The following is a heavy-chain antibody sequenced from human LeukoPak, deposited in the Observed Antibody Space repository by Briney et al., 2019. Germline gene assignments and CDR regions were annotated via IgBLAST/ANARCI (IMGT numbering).Heavy chain of an antibody. CDR2: MYYTGSI. CDR3: ARVKYRGYDSLGQDAFDI. CDR1: GGSMSSYY. D-gene: IGHD5-12*01. V-gene: IGHV4-59*01. Sequence: SETLSLTCTVSGGSMSSYYWSWIRQPPGKGLEWIGYMYYTGSINYSPSLKSRVIISVDTSKNQFSLKLSPVTAADTAVYYCARVKYRGYDSLGQDAFDIWGQGTMVTVSS. J-gene: IGHJ3*02.